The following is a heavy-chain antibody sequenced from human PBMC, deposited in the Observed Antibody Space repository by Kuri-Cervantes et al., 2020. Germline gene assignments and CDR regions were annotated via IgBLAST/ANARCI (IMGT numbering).Heavy chain of an antibody. J-gene: IGHJ5*02. CDR2: IYHSGCT. V-gene: IGHV4-4*02. Sequence: SEILSSTCPVPGGSSSSSNWWSWVRQPPGNGLGWNRVIYHSGCTNYNPSIKSPVTISVDTSKNQFCLKLSSVTAADTAVYYCARGWYQLLFRSRGWFDPWGQGTLVTVSS. CDR1: GGSSSSSNW. CDR3: ARGWYQLLFRSRGWFDP. D-gene: IGHD2-2*01.